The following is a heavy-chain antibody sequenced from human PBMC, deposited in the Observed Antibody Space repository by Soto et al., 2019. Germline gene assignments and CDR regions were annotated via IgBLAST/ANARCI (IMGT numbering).Heavy chain of an antibody. CDR2: INSNGDST. D-gene: IGHD3-3*01. CDR1: GFTFSRHV. Sequence: GGSLRLSCVASGFTFSRHVMSWVRQAPGKGLEWVSTINSNGDSTYYADSVKGRFTISRDNSRNSLYLQVNSLRAEDTAVYYCAKDPDDFWSGYYPALFDYWGQGTLVT. J-gene: IGHJ4*02. V-gene: IGHV3-23*01. CDR3: AKDPDDFWSGYYPALFDY.